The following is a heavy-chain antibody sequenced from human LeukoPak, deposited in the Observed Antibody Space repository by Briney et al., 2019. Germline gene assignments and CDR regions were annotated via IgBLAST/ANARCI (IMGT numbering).Heavy chain of an antibody. Sequence: PSETLSLTCTVSGGSTSSYYWSWIRQPPGKGLEWIGYIYYSGSTNYNPSLKSRVTISVDTSKNQFSLKLSSVTAADTAVYYCARAVAVPINWFDPWGQGTLVTVSS. J-gene: IGHJ5*02. V-gene: IGHV4-59*01. CDR1: GGSTSSYY. D-gene: IGHD6-19*01. CDR3: ARAVAVPINWFDP. CDR2: IYYSGST.